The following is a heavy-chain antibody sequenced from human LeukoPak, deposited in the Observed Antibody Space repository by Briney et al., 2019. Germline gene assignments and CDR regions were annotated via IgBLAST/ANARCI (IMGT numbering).Heavy chain of an antibody. V-gene: IGHV4-31*03. J-gene: IGHJ3*02. CDR3: ARGSLTYYDSSGYYYRAFDI. CDR2: IYYSGST. Sequence: SQTLSLTCTVSGGSISSGGYYWSWIRRHPGKGLEWIGYIYYSGSTYYNPSLKSRVTISVDTSKNQFSLKLSSVTAADTAVYYCARGSLTYYDSSGYYYRAFDIWGQGTMVTVPS. CDR1: GGSISSGGYY. D-gene: IGHD3-22*01.